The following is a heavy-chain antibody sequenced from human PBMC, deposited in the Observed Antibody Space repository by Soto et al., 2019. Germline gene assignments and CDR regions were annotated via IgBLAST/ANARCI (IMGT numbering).Heavy chain of an antibody. D-gene: IGHD6-6*01. CDR1: GFTVSSNY. J-gene: IGHJ5*02. CDR3: ASEKYSSSPGGNWFDP. Sequence: GGSLRLSCAASGFTVSSNYMSWVRQAPGKGLEWVSVIYSGGSTYYADSVKGRFTISRDNSKNTLYLQMNSLRAEDTAVYYCASEKYSSSPGGNWFDPWGQGTLVTVSS. V-gene: IGHV3-53*01. CDR2: IYSGGST.